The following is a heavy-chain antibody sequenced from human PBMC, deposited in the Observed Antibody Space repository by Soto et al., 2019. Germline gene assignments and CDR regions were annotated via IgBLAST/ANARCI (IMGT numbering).Heavy chain of an antibody. Sequence: QVQLQESGPGLVKPSETLSLTCTVSGDSISNYYWSWIRQSPGKGLEWVGYIHYSGSTNYSPSLKSRVTISVDTSKNQFSLKLSSVTAADTAVYYCAKLLWFGELSGYDYWGQGTLVTVSS. CDR3: AKLLWFGELSGYDY. V-gene: IGHV4-59*01. D-gene: IGHD3-10*01. CDR2: IHYSGST. CDR1: GDSISNYY. J-gene: IGHJ4*02.